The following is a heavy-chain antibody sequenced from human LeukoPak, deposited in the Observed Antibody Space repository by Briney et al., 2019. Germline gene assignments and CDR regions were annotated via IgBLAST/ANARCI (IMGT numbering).Heavy chain of an antibody. D-gene: IGHD1-20*01. CDR2: INYSGDT. J-gene: IGHJ4*02. Sequence: SETLSLTCTVSGGSIGSSSFYWGWIRQPPGQGLEWIETINYSGDTYYNPSLKSRVTISVDSSRNQFSLKLSSVTAADTAVYYCVRLQAVTGNFDYWGQGALVTISS. CDR3: VRLQAVTGNFDY. V-gene: IGHV4-39*07. CDR1: GGSIGSSSFY.